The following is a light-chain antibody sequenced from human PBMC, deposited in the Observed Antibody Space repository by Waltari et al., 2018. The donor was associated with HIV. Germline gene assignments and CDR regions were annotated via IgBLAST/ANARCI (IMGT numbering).Light chain of an antibody. CDR1: ALPRNY. V-gene: IGLV3-10*01. Sequence: SYELTQPPSVSVSPGQTARITCSGDALPRNYASWYQQKSGQAPVLVIYEDNRRPSGIPERFSGSSSGTMATLTISGAQVEDEGDYYCYSTDDSGNPLAVFGGGTQLTVL. CDR2: EDN. CDR3: YSTDDSGNPLAV. J-gene: IGLJ7*01.